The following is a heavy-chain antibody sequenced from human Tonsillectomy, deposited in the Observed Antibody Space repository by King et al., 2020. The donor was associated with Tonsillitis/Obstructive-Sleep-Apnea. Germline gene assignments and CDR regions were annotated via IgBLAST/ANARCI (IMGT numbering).Heavy chain of an antibody. D-gene: IGHD6-13*01. J-gene: IGHJ6*03. CDR3: ARVXXGXXQDXYYXYXXX. CDR1: GYTFTSYV. V-gene: IGHV1-18*01. CDR2: ISAYKGNT. Sequence: VQLVESGAEVRKPGASVKVSCKASGYTFTSYVINWVRQAPGQGLEWMGWISAYKGNTNYAQKLQGRVTMTTDTSTSTAYMELRSLRSDDTAVYFCARVXXGXXQDXYYXYXXXXXEGTTVTVSS.